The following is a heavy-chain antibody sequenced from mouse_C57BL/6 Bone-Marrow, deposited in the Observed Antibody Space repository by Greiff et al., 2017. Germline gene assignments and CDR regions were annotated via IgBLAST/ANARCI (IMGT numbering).Heavy chain of an antibody. J-gene: IGHJ2*01. CDR1: GYTFTDYE. D-gene: IGHD4-1*01. CDR2: IDPEPGGT. CDR3: TRGGGTLDY. V-gene: IGHV1-15*01. Sequence: QVQLQQSGAELVRPGASVTLSCKASGYTFTDYEMHWVKQTPVHGLEWIGAIDPEPGGTAYNQKFKGKAILTADKSSSTAYMELRSLTSEDSAVYYCTRGGGTLDYWGQGTTLTVSS.